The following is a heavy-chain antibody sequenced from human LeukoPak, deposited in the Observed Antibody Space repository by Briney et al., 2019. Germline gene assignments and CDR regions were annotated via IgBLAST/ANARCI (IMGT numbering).Heavy chain of an antibody. D-gene: IGHD4-17*01. Sequence: GGSLRLSCAASGFTFSTYDMHWVRQATGKGLEWVSAIGTAGDTYYPGSVKGRFTISRENAKNSLYLQMNSLRAGDTAVYYCARAYGDYDDSYYFDYWGQGTLVTDSS. CDR1: GFTFSTYD. J-gene: IGHJ4*02. V-gene: IGHV3-13*01. CDR2: IGTAGDT. CDR3: ARAYGDYDDSYYFDY.